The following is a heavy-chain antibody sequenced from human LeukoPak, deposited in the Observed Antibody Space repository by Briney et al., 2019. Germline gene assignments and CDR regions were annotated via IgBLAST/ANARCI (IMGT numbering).Heavy chain of an antibody. CDR3: ARVRAVPWVGGGMDV. CDR1: GYTFTGYY. V-gene: IGHV1-2*02. CDR2: INPNSGGT. D-gene: IGHD3-10*01. J-gene: IGHJ6*02. Sequence: ASVKVSCKASGYTFTGYYMHWVRQAPGQGLEWMGWINPNSGGTNYAQKFQGRVTMTRDTSISTAYMELSRLRSDDTAVYYCARVRAVPWVGGGMDVWDQGTTVTVSS.